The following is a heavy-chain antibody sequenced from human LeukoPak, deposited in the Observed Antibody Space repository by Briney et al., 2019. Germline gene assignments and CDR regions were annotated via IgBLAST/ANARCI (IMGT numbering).Heavy chain of an antibody. J-gene: IGHJ4*02. V-gene: IGHV3-23*01. CDR1: GFTFRTYA. D-gene: IGHD2-2*01. CDR2: ISDSGSSR. Sequence: GGSLRLSCAGSGFTFRTYAMEWVRQAPGKGLEWVSLISDSGSSRYYADSVKGRFTISRDNSKNMLYLQLNSLRAEDTAVYYCAKFAPIVVVPIWGQGTLVTVSS. CDR3: AKFAPIVVVPI.